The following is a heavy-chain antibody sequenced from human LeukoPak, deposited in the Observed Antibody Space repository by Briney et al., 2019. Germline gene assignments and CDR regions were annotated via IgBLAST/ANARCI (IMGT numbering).Heavy chain of an antibody. CDR3: ARDGYSYGTGVDY. D-gene: IGHD5-18*01. CDR2: IYHSGST. Sequence: SETLSLTCTVSGYPISSGYYWGWIRQPPGKGLEWIGSIYHSGSTYYNPSLKSRVTISVDTSKNQFSLKLSSVTAADTAVYYCARDGYSYGTGVDYWGQGTLVTVSS. V-gene: IGHV4-38-2*02. J-gene: IGHJ4*02. CDR1: GYPISSGYY.